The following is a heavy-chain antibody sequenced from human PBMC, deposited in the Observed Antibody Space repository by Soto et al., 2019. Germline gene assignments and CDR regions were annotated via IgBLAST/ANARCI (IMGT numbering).Heavy chain of an antibody. J-gene: IGHJ4*02. CDR2: IHQNCRS. D-gene: IGHD4-4*01. CDR3: ARELAVKNPGEFYS. V-gene: IGHV4-30-4*08. CDR1: Y. Sequence: YWTWVRQPPGKGLEWIGFIHQNCRSYLKPSLRSRVTISIDTSKNQFSLHVASVTAADTATYYCARELAVKNPGEFYSRGQGARVTGSS.